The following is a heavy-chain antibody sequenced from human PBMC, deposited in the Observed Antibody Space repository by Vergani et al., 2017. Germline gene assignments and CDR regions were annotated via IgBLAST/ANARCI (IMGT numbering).Heavy chain of an antibody. CDR3: AHVHIWFGELNADY. J-gene: IGHJ4*02. CDR1: GFSLSTSGVG. D-gene: IGHD3-10*01. V-gene: IGHV2-5*02. Sequence: QITLKESGPTLVKPTQTLTLTCTFSGFSLSTSGVGVGWIRQPPGKALEWLALIYWDEDKRYSPSLKSRLTITKDTSKNQVVLTMTNMDPVDTATYYCAHVHIWFGELNADYWGQGTLVTVSS. CDR2: IYWDEDK.